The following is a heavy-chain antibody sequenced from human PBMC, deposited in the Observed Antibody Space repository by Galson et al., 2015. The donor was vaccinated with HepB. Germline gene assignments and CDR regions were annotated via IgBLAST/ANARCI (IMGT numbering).Heavy chain of an antibody. CDR3: ARVRDYYDSSGYYYSAFDI. CDR1: GYTFTSYG. Sequence: SVKVSCKASGYTFTSYGISWVRQAPGQGLEWMGWISAYNGNTNYAQKLQGRVTMTTDTSTSTAYMELRSLRSDDTAVYYCARVRDYYDSSGYYYSAFDIWGQGTMVTVSS. V-gene: IGHV1-18*01. CDR2: ISAYNGNT. D-gene: IGHD3-22*01. J-gene: IGHJ3*02.